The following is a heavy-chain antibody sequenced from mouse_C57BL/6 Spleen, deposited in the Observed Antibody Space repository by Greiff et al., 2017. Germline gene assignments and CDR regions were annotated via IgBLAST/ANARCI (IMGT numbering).Heavy chain of an antibody. CDR2: INPSSGYT. CDR1: GYTFTSYT. V-gene: IGHV1-4*01. J-gene: IGHJ2*01. CDR3: AREGNSFFDY. D-gene: IGHD2-1*01. Sequence: QVQLQQSGAELARPGASVKMSCKASGYTFTSYTMHWVKQRPGQGLEWIGYINPSSGYTKYNQKFKDKATLTADKSSSTAYMQLSSLTSENSAVYYCAREGNSFFDYRGQGTTLTVSS.